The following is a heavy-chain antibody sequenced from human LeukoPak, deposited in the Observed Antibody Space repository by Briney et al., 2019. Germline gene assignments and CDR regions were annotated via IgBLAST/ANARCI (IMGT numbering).Heavy chain of an antibody. D-gene: IGHD3-22*01. V-gene: IGHV3-23*01. J-gene: IGHJ5*02. CDR3: AKTLGYSGYFSP. CDR1: GFTFNSYA. Sequence: GGSLRLSCAASGFTFNSYAMTWVRQAPGKGLEWVSAISGGGVNTYYADSVKGRFTISRDNSENMLYLQMSSLRAEDTAVYYCAKTLGYSGYFSPWGQGTLVTVSS. CDR2: ISGGGVNT.